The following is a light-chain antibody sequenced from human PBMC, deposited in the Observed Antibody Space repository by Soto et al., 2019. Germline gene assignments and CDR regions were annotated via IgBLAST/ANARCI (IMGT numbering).Light chain of an antibody. V-gene: IGLV2-11*01. Sequence: QSAPTQPRSVSGSPGQSVTISCTGTSSDVGEYDYVSWYQQHPGKAPKLMIFDVSERPSGVPDRFSGSKTGNTASLTISGLQAEAEADYYCCSYAGSPYVFGTGTKLTVL. CDR1: SSDVGEYDY. CDR2: DVS. CDR3: CSYAGSPYV. J-gene: IGLJ1*01.